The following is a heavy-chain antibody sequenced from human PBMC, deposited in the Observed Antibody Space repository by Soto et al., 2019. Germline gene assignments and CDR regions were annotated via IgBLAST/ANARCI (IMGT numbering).Heavy chain of an antibody. Sequence: EVPLVESGGGLVQPGGSLRLSCAASGFTFSSYWMHWVRQAPEKGLMWVSHSHSDGRSTTYAESVKGRITISRDNAKNTLLQQMNSLRADDTAVYYCLRDDVGGGIASWGLGTLVTGSS. D-gene: IGHD3-16*01. CDR1: GFTFSSYW. CDR3: LRDDVGGGIAS. V-gene: IGHV3-74*03. J-gene: IGHJ4*02. CDR2: SHSDGRST.